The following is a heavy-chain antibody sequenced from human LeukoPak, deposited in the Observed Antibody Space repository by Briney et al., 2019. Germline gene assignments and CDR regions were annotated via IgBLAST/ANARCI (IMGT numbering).Heavy chain of an antibody. J-gene: IGHJ6*04. CDR2: ITSSSSYI. D-gene: IGHD5-18*01. Sequence: GGSLRLSCAASGFTFSSYNMNWVRQAPGKGLEWVSSITSSSSYIYYADSVKGRFTISRDNAKNSLYLQMNSLRAEDTAVYYCARGGGYSYGPPDVWGKGTTVTVSS. CDR3: ARGGGYSYGPPDV. V-gene: IGHV3-21*01. CDR1: GFTFSSYN.